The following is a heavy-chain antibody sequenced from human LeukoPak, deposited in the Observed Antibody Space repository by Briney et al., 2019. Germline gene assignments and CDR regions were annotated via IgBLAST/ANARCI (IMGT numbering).Heavy chain of an antibody. J-gene: IGHJ5*02. CDR2: IYTSGST. CDR1: GGSISSGSYY. D-gene: IGHD3-3*01. Sequence: PSQTLSLTCTVSGGSISSGSYYWSWIRQPAGNGLEWIGRIYTSGSTNYNPSLNSRVTISADTSKNQFSLNLSSVTAADTAVYYCARGDYDFLDPWGQGTLVTVSS. CDR3: ARGDYDFLDP. V-gene: IGHV4-61*02.